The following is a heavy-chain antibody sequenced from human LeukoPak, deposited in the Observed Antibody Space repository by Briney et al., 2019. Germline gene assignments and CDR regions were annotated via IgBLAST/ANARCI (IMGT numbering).Heavy chain of an antibody. J-gene: IGHJ6*03. V-gene: IGHV1-46*01. Sequence: ASVKVSCKASGYTFTNYYMYWVRQAPGQGLEWVGVINPRGGSTNCAQKFQGRVTMTRDTSTSTVYMELSSLRSEDTAVYYCARGYCTSTNCFDYYYYMDVWGKGTTVTVSS. CDR1: GYTFTNYY. CDR2: INPRGGST. D-gene: IGHD2-2*01. CDR3: ARGYCTSTNCFDYYYYMDV.